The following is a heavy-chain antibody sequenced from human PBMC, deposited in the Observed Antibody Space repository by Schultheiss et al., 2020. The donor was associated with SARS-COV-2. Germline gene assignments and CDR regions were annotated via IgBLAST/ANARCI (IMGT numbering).Heavy chain of an antibody. CDR2: INHSGST. CDR1: GGSISSGGYY. D-gene: IGHD2-21*01. CDR3: ARRGRVYCGGDCLFDY. J-gene: IGHJ4*02. Sequence: SETLSLTCTVSGGSISSGGYYWSWIRQPPGKGLEWIGEINHSGSTYYNPSLKSRVTISVDTSKNQFSLKLSSVTAADTAVYYCARRGRVYCGGDCLFDYWGQGTLVTVSS. V-gene: IGHV4-39*01.